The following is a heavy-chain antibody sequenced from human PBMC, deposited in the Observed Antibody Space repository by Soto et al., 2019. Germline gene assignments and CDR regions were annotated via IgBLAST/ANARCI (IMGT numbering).Heavy chain of an antibody. Sequence: PSETLSLTCTVSGGSISSYYWSWIRQPPGKGLEWIGYIYYSGSTNYNPSLKSRVTISVDTSKNQFSLKLSSVTAADTAVYYCARDRFRDGYSDYWGQGTLVTVS. J-gene: IGHJ4*02. D-gene: IGHD5-12*01. CDR1: GGSISSYY. CDR3: ARDRFRDGYSDY. CDR2: IYYSGST. V-gene: IGHV4-59*01.